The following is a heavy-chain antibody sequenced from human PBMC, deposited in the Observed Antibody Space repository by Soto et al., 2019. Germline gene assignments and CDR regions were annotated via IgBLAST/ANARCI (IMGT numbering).Heavy chain of an antibody. Sequence: ASVKVSCTASGYTFTSYYMHWVRQAPGQGLEWMGGFDPEDGETIYAQKFQGRVTMTEDTSTDTAYMELSSLRSEDTAVYYCATALTWIQEGKPPPPPYWGQGTLVTVSS. J-gene: IGHJ4*02. CDR3: ATALTWIQEGKPPPPPY. D-gene: IGHD5-18*01. CDR1: GYTFTSYY. V-gene: IGHV1-24*01. CDR2: FDPEDGET.